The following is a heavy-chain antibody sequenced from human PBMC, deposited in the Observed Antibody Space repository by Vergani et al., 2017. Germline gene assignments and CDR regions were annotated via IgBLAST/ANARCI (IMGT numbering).Heavy chain of an antibody. Sequence: EVQLLESGGGLVQPGGSLRLSCAASGFTFSSYAMSWVRQAPGKGLEWVSAISGSGGSTYYADSVKGRFTISRDNSKNTLYLQMNSLRAEDTAVYYCAKTNSNYEAMRSDIDYWGQGRLVTVSS. D-gene: IGHD4-11*01. CDR3: AKTNSNYEAMRSDIDY. V-gene: IGHV3-23*01. CDR2: ISGSGGST. CDR1: GFTFSSYA. J-gene: IGHJ4*02.